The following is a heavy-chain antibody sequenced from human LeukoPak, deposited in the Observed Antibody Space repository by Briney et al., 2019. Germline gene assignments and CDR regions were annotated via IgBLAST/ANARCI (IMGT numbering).Heavy chain of an antibody. J-gene: IGHJ4*02. CDR2: ISSSSSTI. V-gene: IGHV3-48*04. CDR3: ARGLGTVTTLVDY. CDR1: GFTFSSYS. D-gene: IGHD4-11*01. Sequence: PGGSLRLSCAASGFTFSSYSMNWVRQAPGKGLEWVSCISSSSSTIYYADSVKDRFTISRDNAKNSLYLQMNSLRAEDTAVYYCARGLGTVTTLVDYWGQGTLVTVSS.